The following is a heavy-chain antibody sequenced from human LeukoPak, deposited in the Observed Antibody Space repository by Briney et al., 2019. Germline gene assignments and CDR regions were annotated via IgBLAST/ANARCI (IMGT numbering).Heavy chain of an antibody. D-gene: IGHD3-3*01. CDR2: INAGNGNT. CDR3: ARYRITIFGVVSAFDI. CDR1: GYTFTSYA. V-gene: IGHV1-3*01. J-gene: IGHJ3*02. Sequence: ASVKVSCKASGYTFTSYAKHWVRQAPGQRLEWMGWINAGNGNTKYSQKFQGRVTMTTDTSTSTAYMELRSLRSDDTAVYYCARYRITIFGVVSAFDIWGQGTMVTVSS.